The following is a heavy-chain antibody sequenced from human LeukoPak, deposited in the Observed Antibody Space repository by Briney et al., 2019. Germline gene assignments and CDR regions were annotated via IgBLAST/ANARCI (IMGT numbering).Heavy chain of an antibody. CDR2: INHSGST. CDR1: GDSFSGYY. CDR3: ATNVPGTTYFDP. D-gene: IGHD1-14*01. Sequence: PSETLSLTCAVYGDSFSGYYWTWIRQPPGKGLERIGEINHSGSTNYNPSLKSRVTISVDTSKNQFSLNLTSVTAADTAIYYCATNVPGTTYFDPWGQGTLVTVSS. V-gene: IGHV4-34*01. J-gene: IGHJ4*02.